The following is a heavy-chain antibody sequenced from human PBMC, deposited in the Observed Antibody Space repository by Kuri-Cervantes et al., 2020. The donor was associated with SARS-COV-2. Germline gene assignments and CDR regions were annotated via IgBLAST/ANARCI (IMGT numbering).Heavy chain of an antibody. CDR2: ISYSGTT. D-gene: IGHD3-10*01. CDR1: GGSFSGYY. V-gene: IGHV4-34*01. CDR3: ARLRRHNNAWFVTGYYMDV. J-gene: IGHJ6*03. Sequence: SETLSLTCAVYGGSFSGYYWSWIRQPPGKGLEWIGEISYSGTTNYNPSLKSRVTMSVDTSKNQFSLNLTSVTAADTAVYYCARLRRHNNAWFVTGYYMDVWGKGTTVTVSS.